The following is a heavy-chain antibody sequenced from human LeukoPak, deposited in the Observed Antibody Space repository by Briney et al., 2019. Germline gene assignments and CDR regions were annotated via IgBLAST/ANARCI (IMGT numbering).Heavy chain of an antibody. CDR3: AKCGEIASFGYCSGGSCRNPRKNWFDP. CDR1: GGSISSGGYY. V-gene: IGHV4-31*03. J-gene: IGHJ5*02. Sequence: SQTLSLTCTVSGGSISSGGYYWSWIRQHPGKGLEWIGYIYYSGSTYYNPSLKSRVTISVDTSKNQFSLKLSSVTAADTAVYYCAKCGEIASFGYCSGGSCRNPRKNWFDPWGQGTLVTVSS. D-gene: IGHD2-15*01. CDR2: IYYSGST.